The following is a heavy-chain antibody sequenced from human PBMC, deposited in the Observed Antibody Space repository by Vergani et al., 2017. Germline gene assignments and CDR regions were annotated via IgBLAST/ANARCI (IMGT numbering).Heavy chain of an antibody. CDR3: ATIGYRRWGYYFDY. J-gene: IGHJ4*02. CDR1: GGSISSHNC. Sequence: QVQLQESGPGVVKPSQTLSLTCAVSGGSISSHNCWPWVRQPPGTGLEWIAEICHTDDTKYSPSLKSRVTVSVDESRNLFSLRLNSVTAADTAVYYCATIGYRRWGYYFDYGGQGILVTVSS. V-gene: IGHV4-4*02. D-gene: IGHD2-2*02. CDR2: ICHTDDT.